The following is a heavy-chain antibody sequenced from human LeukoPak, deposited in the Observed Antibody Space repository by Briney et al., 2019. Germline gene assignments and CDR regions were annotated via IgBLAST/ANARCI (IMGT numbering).Heavy chain of an antibody. Sequence: GGSMRLSCAAAGFTLSSNYMSWVRQAQGKGLEWDSVIYSGGRTYYADCVRGRFTISRDNSKNTLYLQMNSLRAEDTAVYYCARQPGIAAAGQYYSYYYGMDVWGQGTTVTVSS. CDR3: ARQPGIAAAGQYYSYYYGMDV. CDR2: IYSGGRT. D-gene: IGHD6-13*01. CDR1: GFTLSSNY. V-gene: IGHV3-66*02. J-gene: IGHJ6*02.